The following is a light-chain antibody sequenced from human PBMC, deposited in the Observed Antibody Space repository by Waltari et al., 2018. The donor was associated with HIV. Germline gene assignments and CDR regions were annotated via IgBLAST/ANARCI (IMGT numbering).Light chain of an antibody. Sequence: QSALAQPPSASVSPGQSVTISCTGTSSDVGGYSYVSWYQQHPGKAPNLMIYEVSKRPSGVPDRFSVSQSGNAASLTVSGLQAEDEADYYCSSYAGSNNVIFGGGTKLTVL. J-gene: IGLJ2*01. CDR1: SSDVGGYSY. CDR3: SSYAGSNNVI. V-gene: IGLV2-8*01. CDR2: EVS.